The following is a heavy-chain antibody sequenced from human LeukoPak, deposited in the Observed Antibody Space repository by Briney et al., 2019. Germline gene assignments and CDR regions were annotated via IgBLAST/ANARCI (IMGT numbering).Heavy chain of an antibody. CDR3: ARLRYYAVDV. CDR2: ISSGSSSR. Sequence: GGSLRLSCAASGFTFNTFDMTWVRQAPGKGLEWVSYISSGSSSRYYTDSVKGRFTISRDNAKNSLYLQMNSLRAEDTAVYFCARLRYYAVDVWGQGTTVIVSS. J-gene: IGHJ6*02. CDR1: GFTFNTFD. V-gene: IGHV3-48*01.